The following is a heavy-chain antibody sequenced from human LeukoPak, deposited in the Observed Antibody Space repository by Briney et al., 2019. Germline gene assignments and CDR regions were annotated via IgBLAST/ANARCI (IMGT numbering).Heavy chain of an antibody. CDR1: GFTFSSFG. CDR3: AKQYSSDWNGVAQYFQH. J-gene: IGHJ1*01. CDR2: I. V-gene: IGHV3-23*01. Sequence: HPGGSLRLSCAASGFTFSSFGMSWVRQAPGKGLEWVSGIDSVKGRFTISRDNSKNTLYLQMNSLRTEDTAVYYCAKQYSSDWNGVAQYFQHWGQGTLVTVSS. D-gene: IGHD6-19*01.